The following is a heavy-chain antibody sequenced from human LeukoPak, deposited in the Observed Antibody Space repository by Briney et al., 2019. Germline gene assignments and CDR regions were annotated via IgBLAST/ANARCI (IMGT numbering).Heavy chain of an antibody. Sequence: GGSLRLSCAASGFTFSSYAMSWVRQAPGKGLEWVSAISGSGGSTYYADSVKGRFTISRDNSKNTLYLQMNSLRAEDTAVYYCARWAGTPHQPNYYMDVWGKGTTVTVSS. CDR1: GFTFSSYA. CDR2: ISGSGGST. J-gene: IGHJ6*03. D-gene: IGHD3-10*01. V-gene: IGHV3-23*01. CDR3: ARWAGTPHQPNYYMDV.